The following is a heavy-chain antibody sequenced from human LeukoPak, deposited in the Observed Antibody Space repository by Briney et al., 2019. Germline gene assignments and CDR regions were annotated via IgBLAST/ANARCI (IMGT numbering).Heavy chain of an antibody. J-gene: IGHJ3*02. CDR1: GFTFSSYS. CDR2: ITSSSNYI. Sequence: GGSLRLSCAASGFTFSSYSMNWVRQAPGKGLEWVSSITSSSNYIYYADSVKGRFTISRDNAKNSLYLQMNSLRAEDTAVYYCARSLRDSYYYDSSGPGAFDIWGQGTMVTVSS. D-gene: IGHD3-22*01. CDR3: ARSLRDSYYYDSSGPGAFDI. V-gene: IGHV3-21*01.